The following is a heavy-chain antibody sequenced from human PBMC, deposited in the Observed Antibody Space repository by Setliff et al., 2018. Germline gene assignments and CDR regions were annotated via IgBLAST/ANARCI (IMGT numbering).Heavy chain of an antibody. CDR3: ARINFYVSSGYYYAPDY. Sequence: ASVKVSCKASGYTFTNYGITWVRQAPGQGLEWMGWINNYNTNTKYAQKLQGRVTMTTDTSTSTAYMELRSLRSDYTAVYYCARINFYVSSGYYYAPDYWGQGTLVTVA. CDR1: GYTFTNYG. J-gene: IGHJ4*02. D-gene: IGHD3-22*01. CDR2: INNYNTNT. V-gene: IGHV1-18*01.